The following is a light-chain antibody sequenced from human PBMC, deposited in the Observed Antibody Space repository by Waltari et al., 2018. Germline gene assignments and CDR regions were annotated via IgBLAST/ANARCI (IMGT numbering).Light chain of an antibody. CDR1: QSISNY. Sequence: DIQMTQSPSSLSASVGDRVTIACRASQSISNYLNWYQQKPGQPPKLLIYWASTRQPGVPDRFSGSGSGTDFTLTISTLQAEDVAVYYCHQYCSTPLTFGQGTKVDIK. CDR3: HQYCSTPLT. V-gene: IGKV4-1*01. J-gene: IGKJ1*01. CDR2: WAS.